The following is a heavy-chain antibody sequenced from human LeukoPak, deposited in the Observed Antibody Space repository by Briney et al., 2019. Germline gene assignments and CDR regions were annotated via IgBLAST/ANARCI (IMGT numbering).Heavy chain of an antibody. CDR2: ISSTSTYI. V-gene: IGHV3-21*01. CDR1: GFTFSSFT. Sequence: NAGGSLRLSCAASGFTFSSFTMNWVRQAPGKGLEWVSSISSTSTYIHYADSVKGRFTISRDNAKNTLYLQMNSLRAEDTAVYYCARVGTTSNFYYYYGMDVWGQGTTVTVSS. CDR3: ARVGTTSNFYYYYGMDV. J-gene: IGHJ6*02. D-gene: IGHD2/OR15-2a*01.